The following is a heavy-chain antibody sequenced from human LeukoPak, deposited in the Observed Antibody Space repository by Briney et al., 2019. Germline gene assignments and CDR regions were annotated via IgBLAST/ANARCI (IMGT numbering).Heavy chain of an antibody. V-gene: IGHV1-2*02. Sequence: ASVKVSCKASGYTFTGYYIHWVRQAPGQGLEWMGWINPNSGGTNSAQKFQGRVTMTRDTSISTAYTELSRLQSDDTAVYYCGWSPNTFYLDYWGQGTLATVSS. CDR2: INPNSGGT. CDR3: GWSPNTFYLDY. J-gene: IGHJ4*02. CDR1: GYTFTGYY. D-gene: IGHD2-15*01.